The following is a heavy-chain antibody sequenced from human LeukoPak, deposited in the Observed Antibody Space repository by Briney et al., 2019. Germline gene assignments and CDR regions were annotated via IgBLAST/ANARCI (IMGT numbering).Heavy chain of an antibody. CDR2: ISSSSSYI. CDR3: TRSRITMVRGVHPYYYYYMDV. Sequence: GGSLRLSCAASGFTFSSYSMNWVRQAPGKGLEWVSSISSSSSYIYYADSVKGRFTISRDNAKNSLYLQMNSLRAEDTAVYYCTRSRITMVRGVHPYYYYYMDVWGKGTTVTVSS. J-gene: IGHJ6*03. V-gene: IGHV3-21*01. D-gene: IGHD3-10*01. CDR1: GFTFSSYS.